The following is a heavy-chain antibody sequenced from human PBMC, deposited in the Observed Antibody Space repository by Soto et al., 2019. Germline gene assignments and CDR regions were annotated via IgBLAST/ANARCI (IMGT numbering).Heavy chain of an antibody. CDR1: GGSISSGGYY. V-gene: IGHV4-31*03. CDR3: ARISGYSGHDRIYNWFDP. J-gene: IGHJ5*02. Sequence: SETLSLTCTVSGGSISSGGYYWSWIRQHPGKGLEWIGYIYYSGSTYYNPSLKSRVTISVDTSKNQFSLKLSSVTAADTAVYYCARISGYSGHDRIYNWFDPWGQGTLVTVSS. CDR2: IYYSGST. D-gene: IGHD5-12*01.